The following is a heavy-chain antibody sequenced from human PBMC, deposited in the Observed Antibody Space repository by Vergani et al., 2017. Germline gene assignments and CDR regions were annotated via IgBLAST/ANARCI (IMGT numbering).Heavy chain of an antibody. CDR3: AREFYSSSWPYYFDY. Sequence: EVQLVESGGGLVQPGGSLRLSCAASGFTFSSYEMNWVRQAPGKGLEWVSYISSSGSTIYYADSVKGRFTISRDNAKNSLYLQMNSLRAEDTAVYYCAREFYSSSWPYYFDYWGQGTLVTVSS. CDR1: GFTFSSYE. V-gene: IGHV3-48*03. J-gene: IGHJ4*02. CDR2: ISSSGSTI. D-gene: IGHD6-13*01.